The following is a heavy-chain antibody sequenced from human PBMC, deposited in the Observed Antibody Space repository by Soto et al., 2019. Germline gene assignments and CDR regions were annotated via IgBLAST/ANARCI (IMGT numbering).Heavy chain of an antibody. V-gene: IGHV4-61*01. J-gene: IGHJ5*02. D-gene: IGHD4-4*01. Sequence: QVQLQESGPGLVKPSETLSLTCTVSGGSVSSGSYYWSWIRQPPGKGLEWIGYIYYSGSTNYNPSLKRRVTISVDTSKNQCSLKLSSVTAADTAVYYCARQATVTTDGAPRTVGWFDPWGQGTLFTVSS. CDR1: GGSVSSGSYY. CDR2: IYYSGST. CDR3: ARQATVTTDGAPRTVGWFDP.